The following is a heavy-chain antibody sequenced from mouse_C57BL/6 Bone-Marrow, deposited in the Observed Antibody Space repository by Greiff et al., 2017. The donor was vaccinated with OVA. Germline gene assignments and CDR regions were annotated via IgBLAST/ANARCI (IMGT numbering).Heavy chain of an antibody. CDR3: ARQEIYDGYYGAMDY. Sequence: DVHLVESGGDLVKPGGSLKLSCAASGFTFSSYGMSWVRQTPDKRLEWVATISSGGSYTYYPDSVKGRFTISRDNAKNTLYLQMSSLKSEDTAMYYCARQEIYDGYYGAMDYWGQGTSVTVSS. CDR1: GFTFSSYG. CDR2: ISSGGSYT. V-gene: IGHV5-6*01. D-gene: IGHD2-3*01. J-gene: IGHJ4*01.